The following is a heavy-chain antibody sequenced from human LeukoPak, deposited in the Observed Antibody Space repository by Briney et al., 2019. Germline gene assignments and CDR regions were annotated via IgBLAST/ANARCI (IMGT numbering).Heavy chain of an antibody. V-gene: IGHV3-53*01. D-gene: IGHD5-24*01. CDR1: GLIVSSNY. Sequence: PGGSLRLSCAASGLIVSSNYMSWVRQAPGKGLEWVSVIYSGGSTYYADSVKGRFTISRDNSKNTLYLQMNSLRAEDTAVYYCASRGRWLQSPIDYWGQGTLVTVSS. CDR2: IYSGGST. CDR3: ASRGRWLQSPIDY. J-gene: IGHJ4*02.